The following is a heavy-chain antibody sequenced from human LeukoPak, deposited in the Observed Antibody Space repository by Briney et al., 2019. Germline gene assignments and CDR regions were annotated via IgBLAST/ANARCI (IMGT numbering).Heavy chain of an antibody. V-gene: IGHV1-8*01. Sequence: ASVTVSCTASGYTFTSYDINWVRQATGQGLEWMGWMNPNSGNTGYAQKFQGRVTMTRNTSISTAYMELSSLRSEDTAVYYCVSQYQLLSAGSMDVWGQGTTVTVSS. J-gene: IGHJ6*02. CDR2: MNPNSGNT. CDR1: GYTFTSYD. D-gene: IGHD2-2*01. CDR3: VSQYQLLSAGSMDV.